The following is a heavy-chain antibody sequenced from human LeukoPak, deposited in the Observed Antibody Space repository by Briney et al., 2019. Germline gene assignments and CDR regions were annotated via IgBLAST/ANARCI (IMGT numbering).Heavy chain of an antibody. CDR1: GGSISSYY. CDR2: IYTSGST. V-gene: IGHV4-4*07. Sequence: PSETLSLTCTVSGGSISSYYWSWIRQPAGKGLEWIGRIYTSGSTNYNPSLKSRVTMSVDTSKNQFSLKLSSVTAADTAVYYCARESVDFIVNLYYFDYWGQGTLVTVSS. CDR3: ARESVDFIVNLYYFDY. J-gene: IGHJ4*02. D-gene: IGHD2/OR15-2a*01.